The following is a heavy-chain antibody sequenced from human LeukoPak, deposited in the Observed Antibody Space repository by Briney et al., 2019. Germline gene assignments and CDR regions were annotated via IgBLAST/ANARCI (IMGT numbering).Heavy chain of an antibody. J-gene: IGHJ5*02. CDR2: INHSGST. Sequence: SETLSLTCAVYGGSFSGYYWSWIRQPPGKGLEWIGEINHSGSTNYNPSLKSRVTISVETSKNQFSLKLSSVTAADTAVYYCARARGSSPRWFDPWGQGTLVTVSS. CDR1: GGSFSGYY. D-gene: IGHD6-13*01. V-gene: IGHV4-34*01. CDR3: ARARGSSPRWFDP.